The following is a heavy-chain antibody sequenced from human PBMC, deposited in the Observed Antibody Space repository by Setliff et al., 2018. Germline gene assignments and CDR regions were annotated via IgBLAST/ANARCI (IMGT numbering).Heavy chain of an antibody. Sequence: PGGSLRLSCAASGFTFSSYAMSWVRQAPGKGLEWASGISGRGDNIYYADSVRGRFTTSRDNSKNTLYLQMNSLRAEDTAVYHCAKDQPYYDILTGYYSGWYFDLWGRGTLVTVSS. CDR2: ISGRGDNI. V-gene: IGHV3-23*01. D-gene: IGHD3-9*01. CDR1: GFTFSSYA. J-gene: IGHJ2*01. CDR3: AKDQPYYDILTGYYSGWYFDL.